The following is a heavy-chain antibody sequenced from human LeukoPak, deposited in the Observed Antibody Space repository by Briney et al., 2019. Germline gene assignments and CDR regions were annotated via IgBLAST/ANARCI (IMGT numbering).Heavy chain of an antibody. CDR2: IYYSGST. Sequence: SETLSLTCTVSGGSISSYYWSWIRQPPGKGLEWIGYIYYSGSTNYNPSLKSRVTISVDTSKNQFSLKLSSVTAADTAVYYCARVGSSYYGSGRYFGSDNWFDPWGQGTLVTVSS. V-gene: IGHV4-59*01. CDR1: GGSISSYY. J-gene: IGHJ5*02. CDR3: ARVGSSYYGSGRYFGSDNWFDP. D-gene: IGHD3-10*01.